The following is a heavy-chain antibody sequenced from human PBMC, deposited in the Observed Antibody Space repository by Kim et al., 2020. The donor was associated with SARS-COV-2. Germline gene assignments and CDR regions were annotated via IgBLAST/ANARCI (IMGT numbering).Heavy chain of an antibody. Sequence: SETLSLTCTVSGGSISSSNYYWGWIRQPPGKGLEWIGTINYSGTTYYNSSLKSRVSISVDMSKNQFSLKLSSVTAADTAVYFCARLTLWNDSDYWGQGTLVIVSA. J-gene: IGHJ4*02. CDR2: INYSGTT. V-gene: IGHV4-39*01. CDR3: ARLTLWNDSDY. D-gene: IGHD1-1*01. CDR1: GGSISSSNYY.